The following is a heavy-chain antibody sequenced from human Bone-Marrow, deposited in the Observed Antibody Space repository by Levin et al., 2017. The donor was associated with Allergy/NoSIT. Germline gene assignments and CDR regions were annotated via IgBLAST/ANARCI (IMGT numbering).Heavy chain of an antibody. CDR2: ISSSGSTI. D-gene: IGHD1-26*01. CDR3: ARVFRSGSSPVDY. Sequence: GESLKISCAASGFTFSDYYMSWIRQAPGKGLEWVSYISSSGSTIYYADSVKGRFTISRDNAKNSLYLQMNSLRGEDTAVYYCARVFRSGSSPVDYWGQGTLVTVSS. CDR1: GFTFSDYY. V-gene: IGHV3-11*01. J-gene: IGHJ4*02.